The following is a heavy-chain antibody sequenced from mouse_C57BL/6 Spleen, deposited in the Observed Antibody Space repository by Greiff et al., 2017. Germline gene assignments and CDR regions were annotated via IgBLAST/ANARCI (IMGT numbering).Heavy chain of an antibody. CDR3: ARPHYGSSGWYFDV. V-gene: IGHV1-22*01. J-gene: IGHJ1*03. CDR2: INPNNGGT. CDR1: GYTFTDYN. Sequence: EVQLQQSGPELVKPGASVKMSCKASGYTFTDYNMHWVKQSHGKSLEWIGYINPNNGGTSYNQKFKGKATLTVNKSSSTAYMELRSLTSEDSAVYYCARPHYGSSGWYFDVWGTGTTVTVSS. D-gene: IGHD1-1*01.